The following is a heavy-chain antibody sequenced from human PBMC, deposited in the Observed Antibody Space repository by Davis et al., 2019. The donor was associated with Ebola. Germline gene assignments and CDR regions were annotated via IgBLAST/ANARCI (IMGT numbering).Heavy chain of an antibody. CDR1: GFTFSSYW. V-gene: IGHV3-7*01. Sequence: PGGSLRLSCAASGFTFSSYWMSWVRQAPGKGLEWVAKIKQDGSEKYYVDSVKGRSTIPRDNAKNSLYLQMNSLRAEDTAVYDCARDFCSSTSCYYYYGMDVWGQGTTVTVSS. J-gene: IGHJ6*02. D-gene: IGHD2-2*01. CDR3: ARDFCSSTSCYYYYGMDV. CDR2: IKQDGSEK.